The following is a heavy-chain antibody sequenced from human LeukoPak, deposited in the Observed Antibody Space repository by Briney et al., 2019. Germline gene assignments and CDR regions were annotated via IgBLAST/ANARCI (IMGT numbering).Heavy chain of an antibody. D-gene: IGHD6-13*01. CDR2: ISWSSGNI. Sequence: GGSLRPSCAASGFTFSSYSMNWVRQAPGKGLEWVSGISWSSGNIVYADSVKGRFTISRDNAKNSLYLQMNTLRAEDTALYYCVSVHYSSSWYSFDYWGQGTLVTVSS. J-gene: IGHJ4*02. V-gene: IGHV3-9*01. CDR3: VSVHYSSSWYSFDY. CDR1: GFTFSSYS.